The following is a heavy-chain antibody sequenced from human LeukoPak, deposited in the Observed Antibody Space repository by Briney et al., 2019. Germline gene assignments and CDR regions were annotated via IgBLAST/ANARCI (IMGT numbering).Heavy chain of an antibody. CDR2: ISGSGGST. V-gene: IGHV3-23*01. Sequence: LAGGSLRLSCAASGFTFSSYAMSWVRQAPGKGLEWVSAISGSGGSTYYADSVKGRFTISRDNSKSTMYLQMNSLRAEDTAVYYCAKGYSGTYYGDNFDFWGQGTLVTVSS. D-gene: IGHD1-26*01. J-gene: IGHJ4*02. CDR1: GFTFSSYA. CDR3: AKGYSGTYYGDNFDF.